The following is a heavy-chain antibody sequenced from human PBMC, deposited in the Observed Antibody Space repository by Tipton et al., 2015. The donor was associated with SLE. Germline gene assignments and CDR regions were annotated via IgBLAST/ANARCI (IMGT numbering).Heavy chain of an antibody. CDR1: GGSISSFY. CDR3: ATQGYYDSSFDY. D-gene: IGHD3-16*01. J-gene: IGHJ4*02. V-gene: IGHV4-59*08. Sequence: LRLSCSVSGGSISSFYWSWIRQTPGKRLEWIGYIYYSGNTYYNPSLGSRLTISVDTSKDQFSLKLSSVTAADTAVYYCATQGYYDSSFDYWGQGTLVTVSS. CDR2: IYYSGNT.